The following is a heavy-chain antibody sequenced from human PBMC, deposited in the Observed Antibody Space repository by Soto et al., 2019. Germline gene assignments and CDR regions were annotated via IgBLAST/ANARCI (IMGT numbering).Heavy chain of an antibody. J-gene: IGHJ4*02. CDR2: IYYSGST. CDR1: GGSISSGGYY. Sequence: PSETLSLTCTVSGGSISSGGYYWSWIRQHPGKGLEWIGYIYYSGSTYYNPSLKSRVTISVDTSKNQFSLKLSSVTAADTAVYYCARNANIAAAAFDYWGQRTLVTVSS. CDR3: ARNANIAAAAFDY. V-gene: IGHV4-31*03. D-gene: IGHD6-13*01.